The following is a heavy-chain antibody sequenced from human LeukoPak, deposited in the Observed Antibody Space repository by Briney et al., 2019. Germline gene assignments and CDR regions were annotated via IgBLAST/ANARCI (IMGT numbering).Heavy chain of an antibody. CDR3: AKPDYYDSSGYTFRDYFDY. CDR1: GFTFSRYA. V-gene: IGHV3-23*01. Sequence: GGSLRLSCAASGFTFSRYARSWVRQAPGKGLEWVSAIGASGFRTYYSDSVKGRFTISRDNSKKTLYLQMNIMRAEDTAVYYCAKPDYYDSSGYTFRDYFDYWGQGTLVTVSS. D-gene: IGHD3-22*01. CDR2: IGASGFRT. J-gene: IGHJ4*02.